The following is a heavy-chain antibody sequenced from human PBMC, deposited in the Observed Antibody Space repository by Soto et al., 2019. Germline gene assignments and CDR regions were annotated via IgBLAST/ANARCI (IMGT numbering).Heavy chain of an antibody. Sequence: VQLVESGGGVVQPGRSLKLSCAASGFTFSGSAMHWVRQASGKGLEWVGRIRSKANSYATAYAASVKGGFTISRDDSKNTAYLQMNSLKTEDTAVYYCTRHEAGIAAPPFDYWGQGTLVTVSS. J-gene: IGHJ4*02. CDR2: IRSKANSYAT. CDR1: GFTFSGSA. D-gene: IGHD6-6*01. CDR3: TRHEAGIAAPPFDY. V-gene: IGHV3-73*01.